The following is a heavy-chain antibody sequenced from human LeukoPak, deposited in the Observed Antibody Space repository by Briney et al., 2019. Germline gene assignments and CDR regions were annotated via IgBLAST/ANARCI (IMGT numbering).Heavy chain of an antibody. Sequence: GGSLRLSCAASGFTFSSYWMSWVRQAPGKGLEWVANIKQDGSEKYYVDSVKGRFTISRDNAKNSLYLQMNSLRAEDTAVYYCARPAYGSGSYYLYYSDYWGQGTLVTVSS. J-gene: IGHJ4*02. V-gene: IGHV3-7*03. CDR2: IKQDGSEK. CDR3: ARPAYGSGSYYLYYSDY. CDR1: GFTFSSYW. D-gene: IGHD3-10*01.